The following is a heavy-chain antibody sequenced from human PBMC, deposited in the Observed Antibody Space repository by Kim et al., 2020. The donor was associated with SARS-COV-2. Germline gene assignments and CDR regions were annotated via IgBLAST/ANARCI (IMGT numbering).Heavy chain of an antibody. J-gene: IGHJ2*01. CDR3: LRDRPAHIWFYHPLFYL. CDR1: VFALSDHW. CDR2: MNSDGSNT. D-gene: IGHD3-3*02. Sequence: GGSLRLSCTASVFALSDHWVHWVRQDPGKGLTWVSRMNSDGSNTAYADSAEGRFTITIYNDKNKPVLQMNSLRVEDTAVYLCLRDRPAHIWFYHPLFYL. V-gene: IGHV3-74*03.